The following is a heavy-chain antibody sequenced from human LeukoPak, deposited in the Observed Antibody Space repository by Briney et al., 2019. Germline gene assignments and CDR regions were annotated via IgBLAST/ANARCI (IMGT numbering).Heavy chain of an antibody. CDR1: GGSISSYY. J-gene: IGHJ2*01. D-gene: IGHD6-19*01. V-gene: IGHV4-4*07. CDR3: ARDYSSGWYYWYFDL. CDR2: IYTSGST. Sequence: PSETLSLTCTVSGGSISSYYWSWIRQPAGKGLEWIGRIYTSGSTNYNPSLKSRATMSVDTSKNQFSLKLSSVTAADTAVYYCARDYSSGWYYWYFDLWGRGTLVTVSS.